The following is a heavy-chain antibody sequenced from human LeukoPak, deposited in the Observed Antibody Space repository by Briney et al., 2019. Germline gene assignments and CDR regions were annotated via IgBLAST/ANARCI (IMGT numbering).Heavy chain of an antibody. J-gene: IGHJ4*02. CDR1: GGSISSYY. D-gene: IGHD2-15*01. V-gene: IGHV4-59*12. Sequence: PETLSLTCTVSGGSISSYYWSWIRQPPGKGLEWIGYIYYSGSTNYNPSLKSRVTISVDTSKNQFSLKLSSVTAADTAVYYCARGYCSGGSCYFTELDYWGQGTLVTVSS. CDR2: IYYSGST. CDR3: ARGYCSGGSCYFTELDY.